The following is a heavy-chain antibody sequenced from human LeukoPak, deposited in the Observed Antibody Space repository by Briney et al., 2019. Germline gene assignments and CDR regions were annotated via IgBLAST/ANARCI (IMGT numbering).Heavy chain of an antibody. D-gene: IGHD3-9*01. V-gene: IGHV3-30*03. CDR3: ARGPDYDILADYFDY. CDR2: ISCDGSNK. CDR1: GFTFSSYS. Sequence: GGSLRLSCAASGFTFSSYSMNWVRQAPGKGVEWVAVISCDGSNKFYADSVRGRFTISRDNSKNTLFLQMNSLRPEDTAVYYCARGPDYDILADYFDYWGQGTLVTVSS. J-gene: IGHJ4*02.